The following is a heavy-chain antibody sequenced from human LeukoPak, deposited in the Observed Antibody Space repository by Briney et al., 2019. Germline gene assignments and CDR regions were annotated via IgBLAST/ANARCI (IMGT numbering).Heavy chain of an antibody. CDR2: ISWNSGSI. D-gene: IGHD3-22*01. V-gene: IGHV3-9*01. Sequence: GGSLRLSCAASGFTFDDYAMHWVRQAPGKGLEWVSGISWNSGSIGYADSVKGRFTISRDNAKNSLYLQMNSLTAEDTALYYCAKSGVYDSSGYFDYWGQGTLDTVSS. CDR1: GFTFDDYA. J-gene: IGHJ4*02. CDR3: AKSGVYDSSGYFDY.